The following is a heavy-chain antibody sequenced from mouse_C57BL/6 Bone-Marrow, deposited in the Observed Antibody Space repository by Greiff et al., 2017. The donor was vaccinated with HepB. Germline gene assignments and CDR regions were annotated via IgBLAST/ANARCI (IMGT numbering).Heavy chain of an antibody. Sequence: SGPELVKPGASVKLSFKASGYTFTSYDINWVKQRPGQGLEWIGWIYPRDGSTKYNEKFKGKATLTVDTSSSTAYMELHSLTSEDSAVYFCARLTTVVATDFDYWGQGTTLTVSS. CDR2: IYPRDGST. V-gene: IGHV1-85*01. CDR1: GYTFTSYD. J-gene: IGHJ2*01. D-gene: IGHD1-1*01. CDR3: ARLTTVVATDFDY.